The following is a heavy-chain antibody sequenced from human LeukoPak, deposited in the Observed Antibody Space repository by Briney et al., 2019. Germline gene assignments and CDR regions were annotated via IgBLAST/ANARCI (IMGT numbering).Heavy chain of an antibody. V-gene: IGHV3-30*18. J-gene: IGHJ4*02. CDR3: AKALTRIAADY. D-gene: IGHD6-13*01. Sequence: PGRSLRLSCAATGFTFSSYGMQWVRQAPGKGLEWVAVISYDGSNKYYADSVKGRFTISRDNSKNTLYLQMNSLRAEDTAVYYCAKALTRIAADYWGQGTLVTVSS. CDR1: GFTFSSYG. CDR2: ISYDGSNK.